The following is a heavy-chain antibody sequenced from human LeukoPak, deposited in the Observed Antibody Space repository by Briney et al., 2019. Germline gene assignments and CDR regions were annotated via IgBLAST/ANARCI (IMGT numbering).Heavy chain of an antibody. CDR2: IYPGDSDT. D-gene: IGHD6-19*01. Sequence: GESLKISCKGSGYSFTSYWIGWVRQMPGKGLERMGIIYPGDSDTRYSPSFQGQVTISADKSISTAYLQWSSLKASDTAMYYCASSRASSGWSGDYWGQGTLVTVSS. CDR1: GYSFTSYW. V-gene: IGHV5-51*01. J-gene: IGHJ4*02. CDR3: ASSRASSGWSGDY.